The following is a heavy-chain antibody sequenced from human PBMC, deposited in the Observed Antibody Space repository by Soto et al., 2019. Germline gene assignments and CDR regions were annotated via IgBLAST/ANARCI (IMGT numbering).Heavy chain of an antibody. CDR2: INPNSGGT. J-gene: IGHJ3*02. Sequence: QVQLVQSGAEVKKPGASVKVSCKASGYTFTGYYMHWVRQAPGQGLEWMGWINPNSGGTNYAQKFQGWVTMTRETSISTAYMELSRLGSDDTAVYYCARGGDRVRVAPVGLDAFDIWGQGTMVTVSS. V-gene: IGHV1-2*04. CDR1: GYTFTGYY. D-gene: IGHD2-15*01. CDR3: ARGGDRVRVAPVGLDAFDI.